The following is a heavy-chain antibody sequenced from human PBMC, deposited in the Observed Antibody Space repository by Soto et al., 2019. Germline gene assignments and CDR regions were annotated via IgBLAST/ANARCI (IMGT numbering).Heavy chain of an antibody. D-gene: IGHD5-12*01. CDR2: INPNGGVT. CDR1: GDSFNDYY. CDR3: ARESGGATATLDYYYFYMDV. V-gene: IGHV1-2*04. J-gene: IGHJ6*03. Sequence: VQLVQPGAEVRKPGASVKVSCKSSGDSFNDYYIHWVRQAPGQGLEWMGWINPNGGVTKYAQKFQGWVTMTRDTSIRKVYMELSRLRSDDTAVYYCARESGGATATLDYYYFYMDVWGKGTPVTVSS.